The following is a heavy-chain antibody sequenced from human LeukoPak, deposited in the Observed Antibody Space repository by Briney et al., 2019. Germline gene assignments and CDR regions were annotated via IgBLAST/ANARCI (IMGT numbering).Heavy chain of an antibody. V-gene: IGHV1-18*04. CDR1: GYTFTGYY. Sequence: GASVKVFCKASGYTFTGYYMHWVRQAPGQGLEWMGWISAYIGNTNYAQKLQGRVTMTTDTSTSTAYMELRSLRSDDTAVYYCARRTDYGEHFDYWGQGTLVTVSS. J-gene: IGHJ4*02. CDR3: ARRTDYGEHFDY. CDR2: ISAYIGNT. D-gene: IGHD4-17*01.